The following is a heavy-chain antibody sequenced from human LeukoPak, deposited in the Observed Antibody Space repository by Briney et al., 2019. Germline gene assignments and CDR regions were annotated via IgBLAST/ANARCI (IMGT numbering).Heavy chain of an antibody. CDR1: GYTFSSYW. J-gene: IGHJ4*02. CDR3: ARVLYNWNDCLDY. CDR2: IDSGGSTT. Sequence: GGSLRLSCAASGYTFSSYWMHWVRQAPGKGLMWVSRIDSGGSTTSYADSVKGRFTISRDNAKNTLYLQMNSLRAEDTAVYYCARVLYNWNDCLDYWGQGTLVTVSS. V-gene: IGHV3-74*01. D-gene: IGHD1-20*01.